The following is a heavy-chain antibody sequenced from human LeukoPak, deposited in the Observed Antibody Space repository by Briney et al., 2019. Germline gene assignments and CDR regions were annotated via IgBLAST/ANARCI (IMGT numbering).Heavy chain of an antibody. D-gene: IGHD5-24*01. J-gene: IGHJ2*01. CDR2: IYSGDNT. Sequence: PGGSLRLSCAASGFTVSSKYMSWVRQAPRKGLEYVSVIYSGDNTYYADSVKGRFTISRDNSKNTLFLQMNTLRAEDTAVYYCARLPMATGYFDLWGRGTLVTVSS. CDR1: GFTVSSKY. CDR3: ARLPMATGYFDL. V-gene: IGHV3-53*01.